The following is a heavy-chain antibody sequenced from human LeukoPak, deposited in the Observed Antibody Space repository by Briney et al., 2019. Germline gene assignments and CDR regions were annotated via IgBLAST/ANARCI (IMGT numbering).Heavy chain of an antibody. CDR2: VNHSGST. J-gene: IGHJ4*02. D-gene: IGHD5-24*01. V-gene: IGHV4-34*01. CDR1: GGPFSGYY. Sequence: PSETLFLTCAVYGGPFSGYYWSWIRQPPGKGLEWIGEVNHSGSTNYNPSLKSRVTISVDTSKNQFSLKLSSVTAADTAVYYCARGRSDGEIDYWGQGTLVTVSS. CDR3: ARGRSDGEIDY.